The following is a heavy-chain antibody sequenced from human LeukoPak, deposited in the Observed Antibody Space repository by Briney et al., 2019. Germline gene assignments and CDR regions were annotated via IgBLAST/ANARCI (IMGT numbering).Heavy chain of an antibody. D-gene: IGHD2-2*01. CDR2: INPSGGST. CDR3: ARAQGYCSSTSCSPGY. Sequence: ASVKVSCKASGYTFTSYYMHWVRQAPGQGLEWMGTINPSGGSTSYAQKFQGRVTMTRDTSTSTVYMELSSLRSEDTAVYYCARAQGYCSSTSCSPGYWGQGTLVTVSS. J-gene: IGHJ4*02. V-gene: IGHV1-46*01. CDR1: GYTFTSYY.